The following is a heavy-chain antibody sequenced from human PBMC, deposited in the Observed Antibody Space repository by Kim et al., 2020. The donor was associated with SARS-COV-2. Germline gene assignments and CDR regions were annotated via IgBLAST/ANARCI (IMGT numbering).Heavy chain of an antibody. Sequence: GGSLRLSCAASGFTFSSYAMSWVRQAPGKGLEWVSAISGSGGSTYYADSVKGRFTISRDNSKNTLYLQMNSLRAEDTAVYYCAKASITIFGVVISHYYYYYMDVGGRRTAVTVSS. CDR2: ISGSGGST. D-gene: IGHD3-3*01. V-gene: IGHV3-23*01. CDR1: GFTFSSYA. CDR3: AKASITIFGVVISHYYYYYMDV. J-gene: IGHJ6*03.